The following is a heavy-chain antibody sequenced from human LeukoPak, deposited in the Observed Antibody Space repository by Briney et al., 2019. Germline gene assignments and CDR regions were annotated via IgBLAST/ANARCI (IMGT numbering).Heavy chain of an antibody. CDR2: TRNKANSYTT. CDR1: GFTFSDHY. V-gene: IGHV3-72*01. J-gene: IGHJ6*04. CDR3: ARGANYYCYGMEV. Sequence: PGGSLRLSCAASGFTFSDHYMGWVRQAPGKGLEWVGRTRNKANSYTTEYAASVKGRFTISRDDSKNSLYLQMNSVKTEDTGVYYCARGANYYCYGMEVWGEGTTVTVSS.